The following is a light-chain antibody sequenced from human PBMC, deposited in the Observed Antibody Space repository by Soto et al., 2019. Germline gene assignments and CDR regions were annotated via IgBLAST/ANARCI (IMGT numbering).Light chain of an antibody. J-gene: IGKJ4*01. CDR2: DAS. V-gene: IGKV3-15*01. CDR3: QQYNNWPSLT. Sequence: EIVMTQSPATLSVAPGERATLSCRASQSVSSNLAWYQQKPGQAPRLLIYDASTRATGIPARLSGSGSGTEFTLTISSLQSEDFAGYYCQQYNNWPSLTFGGGTKVEIK. CDR1: QSVSSN.